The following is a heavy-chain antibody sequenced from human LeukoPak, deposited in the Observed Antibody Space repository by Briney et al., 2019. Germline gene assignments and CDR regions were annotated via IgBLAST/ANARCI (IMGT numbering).Heavy chain of an antibody. V-gene: IGHV1-69*13. CDR2: TIPIFGTA. J-gene: IGHJ4*02. CDR1: GGTFSSYA. D-gene: IGHD2-2*01. Sequence: ASVKVSCKASGGTFSSYAISWVRQAPGQGLEWMGGTIPIFGTANYAQKFQGRVTITADESTSTAYMELSSLRSEDTAVYYCAKEGILCSSTSCQGSFDYWGQGTLVTVSS. CDR3: AKEGILCSSTSCQGSFDY.